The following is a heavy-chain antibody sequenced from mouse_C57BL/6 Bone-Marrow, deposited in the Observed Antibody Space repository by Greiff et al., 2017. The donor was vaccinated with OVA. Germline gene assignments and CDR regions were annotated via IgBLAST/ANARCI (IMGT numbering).Heavy chain of an antibody. V-gene: IGHV5-17*01. CDR3: ARLGMYYYGSSLYWYAMDY. CDR1: GFTFSDYG. J-gene: IGHJ4*01. CDR2: ISSGSSTI. D-gene: IGHD1-1*01. Sequence: EVMLVESGGGLVKPGGSLKLSCAASGFTFSDYGMHWVRQAPEKGLEWVAYISSGSSTIYYADTVKGRFTISRDNAKNTLFLQMTSLRSEDTAMYYCARLGMYYYGSSLYWYAMDYWGQGTSVTVSS.